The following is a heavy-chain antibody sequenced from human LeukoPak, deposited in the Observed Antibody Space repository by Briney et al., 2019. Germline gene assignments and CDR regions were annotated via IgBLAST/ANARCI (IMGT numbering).Heavy chain of an antibody. D-gene: IGHD2-21*02. CDR3: ARTARVFDY. V-gene: IGHV4-59*01. CDR2: TSYSGST. Sequence: PSETLSLTCTFTGGSTSIYYWSWIRQPPGKGLECIGYTSYSGSTDYSPSLKSRVTISLDTSKNQFSLRLTSVTAADTAVCYCARTARVFDYWGPGILVTVSS. CDR1: GGSTSIYY. J-gene: IGHJ4*02.